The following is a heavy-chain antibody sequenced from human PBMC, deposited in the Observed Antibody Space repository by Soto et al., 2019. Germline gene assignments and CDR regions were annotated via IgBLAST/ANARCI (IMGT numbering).Heavy chain of an antibody. CDR2: ISSSSSYT. CDR1: GFTFSDYY. J-gene: IGHJ6*02. V-gene: IGHV3-11*06. CDR3: ARLIDCTNGVCSYDMDV. D-gene: IGHD2-8*01. Sequence: GGSLRLSCAASGFTFSDYYMSWIRQAPGKGQEWVSYISSSSSYTNYAVSVKGRFTISRDNAKNSLYLQMNSLRAEDTAVYYCARLIDCTNGVCSYDMDVWGQGTTVTVS.